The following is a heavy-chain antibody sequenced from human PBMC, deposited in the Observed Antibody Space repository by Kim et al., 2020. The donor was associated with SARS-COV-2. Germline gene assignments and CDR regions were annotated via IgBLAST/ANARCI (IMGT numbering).Heavy chain of an antibody. CDR3: ARDSVRHFDY. D-gene: IGHD6-6*01. V-gene: IGHV6-1*01. J-gene: IGHJ4*02. Sequence: NDYAVAVKSRITINPDTSKNQFSLQLNSVTPEDTAVYYCARDSVRHFDYWGQGTLVTVSS. CDR2: N.